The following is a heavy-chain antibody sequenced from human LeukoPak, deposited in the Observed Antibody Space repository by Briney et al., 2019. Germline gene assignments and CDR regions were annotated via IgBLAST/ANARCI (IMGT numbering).Heavy chain of an antibody. Sequence: ASVTVSCKASGYTFTGYYMHWVRQAPGQGLEWMGWINPNSGGTDYAQKFQGRVTMTRDTSISTTYMEVSRLRSDDTAVYYCARDYYDSSGYSRFDPWGQGTLVTVSS. CDR2: INPNSGGT. V-gene: IGHV1-2*02. CDR3: ARDYYDSSGYSRFDP. J-gene: IGHJ5*02. D-gene: IGHD3-22*01. CDR1: GYTFTGYY.